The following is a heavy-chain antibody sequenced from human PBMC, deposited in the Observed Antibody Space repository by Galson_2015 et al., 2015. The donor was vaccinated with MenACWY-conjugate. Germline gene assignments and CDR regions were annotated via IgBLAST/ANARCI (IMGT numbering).Heavy chain of an antibody. J-gene: IGHJ6*03. Sequence: SLRLSCAVSGFTFRQYAMSWVRQAPGTGLEWVAIISASGAATHYIDSVKGRFTISRDNSKNTLYLQMSRLRAEDTALYYCAKDVYMDVWGKGTTVSVSS. CDR1: GFTFRQYA. CDR2: ISASGAAT. V-gene: IGHV3-23*01. CDR3: AKDVYMDV.